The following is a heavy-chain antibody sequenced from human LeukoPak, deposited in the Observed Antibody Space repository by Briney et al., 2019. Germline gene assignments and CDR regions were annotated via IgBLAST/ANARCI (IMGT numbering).Heavy chain of an antibody. Sequence: NSSETLSLTCTVSGGSISSGGYYWSWIRQHPGKGLEWIGYIYYSGSTNYNPSLKSRVTISVDTSKNQFSLKLSSVTAADTAVYYCATYYYDSSGHFDYWGQGTLVTVSS. CDR3: ATYYYDSSGHFDY. CDR2: IYYSGST. J-gene: IGHJ4*02. V-gene: IGHV4-61*08. D-gene: IGHD3-22*01. CDR1: GGSISSGGYY.